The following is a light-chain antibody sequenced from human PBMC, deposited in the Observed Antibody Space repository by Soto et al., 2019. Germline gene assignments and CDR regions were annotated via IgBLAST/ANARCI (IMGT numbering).Light chain of an antibody. CDR1: QSVGGN. V-gene: IGKV3-15*01. J-gene: IGKJ2*01. CDR2: ATA. CDR3: QQYSDWPPYT. Sequence: ETVMTQSPVTLPESPGERATLSCRASQSVGGNVAWYQQKPGQAPRLLMYATATRATGIPARFSGSGSGTEFTLTISSLQSEDSAVYFCQQYSDWPPYTFGQGTKLEIK.